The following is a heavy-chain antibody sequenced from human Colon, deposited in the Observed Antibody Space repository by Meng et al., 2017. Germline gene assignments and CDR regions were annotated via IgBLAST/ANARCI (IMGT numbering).Heavy chain of an antibody. D-gene: IGHD2-2*01. V-gene: IGHV3-21*01. J-gene: IGHJ4*01. CDR1: GFTFSGFS. Sequence: VEVGGAGGGLVKPGASLRRGWAASGFTFSGFSLSWVRQVPGKGLEWVSSITGDSTYIYYADSVKGRFTVSRDNAKNSLYLQMNSLRADDTAVYYCTRGWMPEWGQGTLVTVSS. CDR3: TRGWMPE. CDR2: ITGDSTYI.